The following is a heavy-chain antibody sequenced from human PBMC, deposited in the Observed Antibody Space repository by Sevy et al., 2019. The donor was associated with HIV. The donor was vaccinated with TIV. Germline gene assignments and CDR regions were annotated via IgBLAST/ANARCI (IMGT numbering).Heavy chain of an antibody. CDR1: GFTFTSYT. Sequence: GGSLRLSCVASGFTFTSYTMSWVRQTPGKGLEWVSDTNVSGGRTYYSDSVKGRFIISRDNSKSTLYFQMSSLRAEDTAVYYCAKRDHSDSISPPIFGFWGRGTLVTVSS. CDR2: TNVSGGRT. J-gene: IGHJ1*01. D-gene: IGHD3-3*01. V-gene: IGHV3-23*01. CDR3: AKRDHSDSISPPIFGF.